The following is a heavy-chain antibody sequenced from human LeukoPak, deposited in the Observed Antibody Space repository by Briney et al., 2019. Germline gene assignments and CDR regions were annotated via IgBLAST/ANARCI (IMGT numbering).Heavy chain of an antibody. Sequence: SGGSLRLSCAASGFTLISYGMHSVRQAPGKGLEWVAYISHDGNNKYYADPVKGRFTISRDNSNDTLYLQMNSLRAEDTAVYYCARGAYSYGFESYFDYWGQGTLVTVSS. CDR1: GFTLISYG. D-gene: IGHD5-18*01. V-gene: IGHV3-30*03. CDR2: ISHDGNNK. CDR3: ARGAYSYGFESYFDY. J-gene: IGHJ4*02.